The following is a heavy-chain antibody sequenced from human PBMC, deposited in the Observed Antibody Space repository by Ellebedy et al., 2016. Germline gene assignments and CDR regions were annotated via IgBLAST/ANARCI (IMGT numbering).Heavy chain of an antibody. V-gene: IGHV1-69*13. D-gene: IGHD3-3*01. CDR1: RGSFRTYA. CDR2: IIPMVGTA. J-gene: IGHJ3*02. Sequence: SVKVSXKASRGSFRTYAISWVRQDPGQGLEWMGGIIPMVGTANYAQKFLGRVTLTADESTSTAYMELRSLRSDDTAVYYCATVPEVDYFWSGSNFNIWGQGTRVTVSS. CDR3: ATVPEVDYFWSGSNFNI.